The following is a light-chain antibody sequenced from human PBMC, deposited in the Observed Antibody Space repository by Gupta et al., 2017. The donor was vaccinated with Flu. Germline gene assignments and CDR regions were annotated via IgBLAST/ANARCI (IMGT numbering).Light chain of an antibody. J-gene: IGKJ2*01. CDR3: QQYYSPTYT. CDR2: WAS. Sequence: DIVMTQSPDSLAVSLGERANINCKSSQSVLYSSNNNNYLAWYQQKPGQPPKLLIYWASIRESGVPDRFSGSGSGTDFTLTISSLQAEDVAVYYCQQYYSPTYTFGQGTKLEIK. V-gene: IGKV4-1*01. CDR1: QSVLYSSNNNNY.